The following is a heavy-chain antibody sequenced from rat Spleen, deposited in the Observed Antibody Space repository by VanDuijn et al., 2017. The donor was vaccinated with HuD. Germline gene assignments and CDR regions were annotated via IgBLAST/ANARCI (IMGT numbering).Heavy chain of an antibody. D-gene: IGHD4-2*01. J-gene: IGHJ1*01. V-gene: IGHV5-25*01. CDR1: GFTFSNYY. CDR2: ISSGYVNT. Sequence: EVHLVESGGGFVQPGRSMKLSCAASGFTFSNYYMAWVRQAPTKGLEWVASISSGYVNTYYRDSVKGRFTISRDNAQSTLYLQMDSLRSEDTATYYCARHGDQLFDFWGPGTMVTVSS. CDR3: ARHGDQLFDF.